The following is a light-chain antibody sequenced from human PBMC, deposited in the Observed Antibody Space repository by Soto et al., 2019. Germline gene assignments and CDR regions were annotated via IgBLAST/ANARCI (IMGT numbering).Light chain of an antibody. CDR2: YDD. Sequence: QSVLTQPPSVSEAPRQRVTISCSGSSSNIGNNAVNWYQQLPGKAPKLLIYYDDLLPSGVSDRFSGSKSGTSASLAISGLQSEDEADYYCAAWDDSLRVFGTGTKVIVL. V-gene: IGLV1-36*01. CDR3: AAWDDSLRV. CDR1: SSNIGNNA. J-gene: IGLJ1*01.